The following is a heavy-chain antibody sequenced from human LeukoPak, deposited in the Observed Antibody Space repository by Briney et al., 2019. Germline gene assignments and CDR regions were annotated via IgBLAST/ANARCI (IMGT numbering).Heavy chain of an antibody. D-gene: IGHD1-1*01. CDR3: ARGDDNLAYDY. V-gene: IGHV3-7*05. CDR2: IKQDGSEK. CDR1: GFTFSIYW. J-gene: IGHJ4*02. Sequence: PGGSLRLSCAASGFTFSIYWSWVRQAPGKGLEWVANIKQDGSEKYHVDSVKGRFTISGDNAKNSLYLQMNSLRAEDTAVYYCARGDDNLAYDYWGQGTLVTVSS.